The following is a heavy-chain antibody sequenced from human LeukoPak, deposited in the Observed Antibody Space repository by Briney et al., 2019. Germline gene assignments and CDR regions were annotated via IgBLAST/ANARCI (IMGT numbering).Heavy chain of an antibody. CDR3: ARLDYGDYAHFDY. CDR1: GFTFSDSY. CDR2: IYYSGST. D-gene: IGHD4-17*01. V-gene: IGHV4-38-2*01. J-gene: IGHJ4*02. Sequence: GSLRLSCAASGFTFSDSYMSWIRQPPGKGLEWIGSIYYSGSTYYSPSLKSRATISRDTSNNQISLSLSSVTAADTAVYYCARLDYGDYAHFDYWGQGTLVTVSS.